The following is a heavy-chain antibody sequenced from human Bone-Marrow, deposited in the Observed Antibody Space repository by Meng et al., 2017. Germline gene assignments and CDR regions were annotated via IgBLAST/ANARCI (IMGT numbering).Heavy chain of an antibody. CDR1: GYTFTGYY. CDR3: ARGYSSSPDY. CDR2: ISAYNGNT. V-gene: IGHV1-18*04. D-gene: IGHD6-6*01. Sequence: ASVKVSCKASGYTFTGYYMHWVRQAPGQGLEWMGWISAYNGNTNYAQKLQGRVTMTTDTSTSTAYMELRSLRSEDTAVYYCARGYSSSPDYWGQGTLVTVSS. J-gene: IGHJ4*02.